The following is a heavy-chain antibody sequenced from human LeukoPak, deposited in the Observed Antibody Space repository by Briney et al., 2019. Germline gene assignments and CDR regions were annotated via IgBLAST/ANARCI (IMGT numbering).Heavy chain of an antibody. CDR1: GFTFSNAW. CDR3: TTEVGYCSSTSCYSFDY. V-gene: IGHV3-15*01. D-gene: IGHD2-2*02. Sequence: GGSLRLSCAASGFTFSNAWMSWVRQAPGKGLEWVGRIKSKTDGGTTDYAAPVKGRFTISRDDSRNTLYLQMNSLKTEDTAVYYCTTEVGYCSSTSCYSFDYWGPGTLVTVSS. J-gene: IGHJ4*02. CDR2: IKSKTDGGTT.